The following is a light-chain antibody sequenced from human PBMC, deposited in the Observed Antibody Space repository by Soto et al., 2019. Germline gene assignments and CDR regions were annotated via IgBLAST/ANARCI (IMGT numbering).Light chain of an antibody. Sequence: DIHMTHSASTLSSSVLYRFTITCRASQSISSWLAWYQQKPGKAPKLLIYKASSLESGVPSRFSGSGSGTEFTLTISSLQPDDFAAYYCQQYNSYWTFGQGTKVDIK. V-gene: IGKV1-5*03. J-gene: IGKJ1*01. CDR1: QSISSW. CDR3: QQYNSYWT. CDR2: KAS.